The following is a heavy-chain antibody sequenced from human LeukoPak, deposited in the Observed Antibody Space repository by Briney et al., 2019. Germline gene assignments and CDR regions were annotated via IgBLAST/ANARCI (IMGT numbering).Heavy chain of an antibody. J-gene: IGHJ4*02. D-gene: IGHD3-3*01. Sequence: PGGSLRLSCAASGFTFNNYGIHWVRQAPGEGLEWVAFIRYDGSDKYYADSVKGRFTISRDSSKNTLSLQMNGLRAEDTAVYYCAKDRGRYGFWSGCDYWGQGTLVTVSS. V-gene: IGHV3-30*02. CDR1: GFTFNNYG. CDR3: AKDRGRYGFWSGCDY. CDR2: IRYDGSDK.